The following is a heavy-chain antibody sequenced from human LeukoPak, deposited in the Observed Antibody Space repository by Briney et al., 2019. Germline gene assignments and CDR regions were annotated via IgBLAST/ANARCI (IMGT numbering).Heavy chain of an antibody. V-gene: IGHV4-38-2*01. Sequence: SETLSLTCAVSGYSISSGYYWGWIRQPPGKGLEWIGSIYHSGSTYYNPSLKSRVTISVDTSKNQFSLKLSSVTAADTAVYYCASSEYSTSWYSFGYWGQGTLVTVSS. CDR2: IYHSGST. D-gene: IGHD6-6*01. J-gene: IGHJ4*02. CDR1: GYSISSGYY. CDR3: ASSEYSTSWYSFGY.